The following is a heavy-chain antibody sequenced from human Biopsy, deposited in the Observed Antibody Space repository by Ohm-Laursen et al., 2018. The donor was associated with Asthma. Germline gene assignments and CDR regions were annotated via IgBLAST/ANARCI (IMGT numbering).Heavy chain of an antibody. Sequence: TLSLTWTVSGGSINIGDYYWGWIRQPPGKGLEWIGSIYYSGTTYYNPSLESRVTVSADTSKNQFSPKLTSVTAADTAVYYCVRGSSSWHHGPFHYYYGLDVWGQGTTATVSS. CDR2: IYYSGTT. CDR3: VRGSSSWHHGPFHYYYGLDV. J-gene: IGHJ6*02. CDR1: GGSINIGDYY. V-gene: IGHV4-39*01. D-gene: IGHD6-13*01.